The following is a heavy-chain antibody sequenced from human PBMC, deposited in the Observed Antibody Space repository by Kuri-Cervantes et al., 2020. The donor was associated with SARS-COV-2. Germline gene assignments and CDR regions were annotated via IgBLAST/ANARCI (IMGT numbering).Heavy chain of an antibody. CDR1: GYTFTSYG. CDR2: ISAYNGNT. D-gene: IGHD5-18*01. CDR3: ATGFYRAMVPEEDYYYGMDV. Sequence: ASVKVSCKASGYTFTSYGISWVRQAPGQGLEWMGWISAYNGNTNYAQKLQGRVTMTTDTSTSTAYMELRSLRSEDTAVYYCATGFYRAMVPEEDYYYGMDVWAQGPS. V-gene: IGHV1-18*04. J-gene: IGHJ6*02.